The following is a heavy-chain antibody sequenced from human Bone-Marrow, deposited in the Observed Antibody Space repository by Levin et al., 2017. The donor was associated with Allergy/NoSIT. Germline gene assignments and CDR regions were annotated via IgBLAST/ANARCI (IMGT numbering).Heavy chain of an antibody. J-gene: IGHJ4*02. Sequence: GESLKISCSASGFTFSTYWMHWVRQAPGQGLVWVSRINIDGSHTAYADSVKGRFTISRDNAKNTLYLQMSRLRAEDTAVYYCARRVDTDEVAIHFDYWGQGTLVTVSS. CDR3: ARRVDTDEVAIHFDY. V-gene: IGHV3-74*01. CDR1: GFTFSTYW. D-gene: IGHD5-18*01. CDR2: INIDGSHT.